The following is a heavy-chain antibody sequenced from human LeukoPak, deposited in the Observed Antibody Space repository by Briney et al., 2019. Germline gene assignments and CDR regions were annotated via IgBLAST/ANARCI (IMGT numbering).Heavy chain of an antibody. CDR3: AKMRYFDWSPGY. D-gene: IGHD3-9*01. CDR1: GFTFSSYW. Sequence: PGGSLRLSCAASGFTFSSYWMSWVRQAPGKGLEWASAINGGGGDTFYADSVKGRFTISRDNSKDTLYLQMTTLRAEDTAVYYCAKMRYFDWSPGYWGQGALVIVSS. V-gene: IGHV3-23*01. CDR2: INGGGGDT. J-gene: IGHJ4*02.